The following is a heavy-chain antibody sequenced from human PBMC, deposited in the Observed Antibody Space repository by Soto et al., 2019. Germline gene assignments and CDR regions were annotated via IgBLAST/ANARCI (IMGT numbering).Heavy chain of an antibody. CDR2: IYSGVGT. D-gene: IGHD2-15*01. CDR1: GFSVSSNY. Sequence: PGGSLKLSCADSGFSVSSNYMSWVRQAPGKGLEWVAVIYSGVGTYYADSVKGRFTISRDNSKNTLYLQMNSLRAEDTALYYCARDCSGSSCYSSGFDYWGQGTLVTVSS. J-gene: IGHJ4*02. V-gene: IGHV3-53*01. CDR3: ARDCSGSSCYSSGFDY.